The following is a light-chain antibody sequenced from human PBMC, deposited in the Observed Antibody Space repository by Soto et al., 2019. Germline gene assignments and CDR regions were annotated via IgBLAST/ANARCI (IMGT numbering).Light chain of an antibody. CDR3: QAWDSRSVV. CDR2: QDK. CDR1: KLGEKY. J-gene: IGLJ2*01. V-gene: IGLV3-1*01. Sequence: SYELTQPPSMSVSPGQTASITCSGDKLGEKYACWYQQKPGQSPVLVIYQDKKRPSGIPERFSGSNSGNTATLTISGTQAMDEADYYCQAWDSRSVVFGGGTKLTVL.